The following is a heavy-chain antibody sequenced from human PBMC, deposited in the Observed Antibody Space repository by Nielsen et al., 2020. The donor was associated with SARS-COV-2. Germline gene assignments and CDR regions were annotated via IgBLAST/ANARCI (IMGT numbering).Heavy chain of an antibody. CDR3: ARDGSPDFWSGYYSAFDI. CDR1: GFTFSSYW. Sequence: GGSLRLSCAASGFTFSSYWMSWVRQAPGKGLEWVANIKQDGSEKYYVDSVKGRFTISRDNAKNSLYLQMNSLRAEDTAVYYCARDGSPDFWSGYYSAFDIWGQGTMVTVSS. D-gene: IGHD3-3*01. J-gene: IGHJ3*02. CDR2: IKQDGSEK. V-gene: IGHV3-7*01.